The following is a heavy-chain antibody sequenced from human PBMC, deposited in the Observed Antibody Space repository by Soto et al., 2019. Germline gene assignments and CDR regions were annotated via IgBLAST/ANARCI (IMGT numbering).Heavy chain of an antibody. CDR1: GGSFSSNA. D-gene: IGHD1-26*01. CDR2: IIPILGSA. V-gene: IGHV1-69*01. J-gene: IGHJ3*02. Sequence: QVQLVQSGAEVKKPGSSVKVSCKASGGSFSSNAISWVRQAPGQGLEWMGGIIPILGSANYAQKFQDRLTITADGSTTTAYRALNRLRAEDAAVYYCASRERVDAFDIWGQGTWVTVSS. CDR3: ASRERVDAFDI.